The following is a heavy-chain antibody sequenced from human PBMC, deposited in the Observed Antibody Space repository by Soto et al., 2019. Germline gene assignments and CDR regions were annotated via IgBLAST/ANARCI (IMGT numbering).Heavy chain of an antibody. V-gene: IGHV1-18*04. J-gene: IGHJ4*02. Sequence: ASVKVSCKASGYTFTSYGLNWVRRAPGQGLEWMGRIASHDGSTVSAQSFQGRLTLTRDTFTNTAYLELGALTSDDTGLYVCWRNDGDDSTNFWGQGTLVTVSS. CDR3: WRNDGDDSTNF. D-gene: IGHD3-22*01. CDR2: IASHDGST. CDR1: GYTFTSYG.